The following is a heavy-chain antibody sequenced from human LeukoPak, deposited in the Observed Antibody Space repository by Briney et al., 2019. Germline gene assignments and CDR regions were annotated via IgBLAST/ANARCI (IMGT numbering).Heavy chain of an antibody. CDR1: GYTFTSYD. Sequence: GASVKVSCKASGYTFTSYDINWVRQATGQGLERMGWMNPNSGNTGYAQKFQGRVTMTRNTSISTAYMELSSLRSEDTAVYYCARGRVGATLFDYWGQGTLVTVSS. J-gene: IGHJ4*02. D-gene: IGHD1-26*01. CDR3: ARGRVGATLFDY. V-gene: IGHV1-8*01. CDR2: MNPNSGNT.